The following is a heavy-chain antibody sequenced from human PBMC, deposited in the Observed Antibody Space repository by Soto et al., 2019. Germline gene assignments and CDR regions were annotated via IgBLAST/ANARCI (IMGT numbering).Heavy chain of an antibody. CDR1: GGSFSGYN. CDR2: INHSGST. V-gene: IGHV4-34*01. Sequence: QVQLQQWGAGLLKPSETLSLTCAVYGGSFSGYNWSWIRQPPGKGLEWIGEINHSGSTNYNPSLKSRVTISVHTSKNQFSLKLSSVTAADTAVYYCARGLIAAIWGQGTLVTVSS. CDR3: ARGLIAAI. D-gene: IGHD6-13*01. J-gene: IGHJ4*02.